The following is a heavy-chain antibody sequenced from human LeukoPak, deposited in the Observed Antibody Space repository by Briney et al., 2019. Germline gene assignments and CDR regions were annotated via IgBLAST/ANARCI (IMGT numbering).Heavy chain of an antibody. CDR1: GYSISSGYY. Sequence: ETLSLTCAVSGYSISSGYYWGWIRQPPGKGLEWIGSIYHSGSTYYNPSLKSRVTISVDTSKNQFSLKLSSVTAADTAVYYCAVATIRYFDYWGQGTLVTVSS. CDR2: IYHSGST. CDR3: AVATIRYFDY. D-gene: IGHD5-12*01. V-gene: IGHV4-38-2*01. J-gene: IGHJ4*02.